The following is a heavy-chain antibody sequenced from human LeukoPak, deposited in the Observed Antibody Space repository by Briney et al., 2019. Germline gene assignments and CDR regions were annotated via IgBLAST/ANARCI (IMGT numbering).Heavy chain of an antibody. V-gene: IGHV3-30*03. J-gene: IGHJ4*02. CDR3: AREATLYGDYEDYYFDY. D-gene: IGHD4-17*01. CDR2: ISYDGDNK. Sequence: QPGGSLRLSCAASGFTFSGHGMHWVRQAPGKGLEWVSVISYDGDNKYYVDSVKGRFIISRDNSKNTLYPQMNSLRAEDTAVYYCAREATLYGDYEDYYFDYWGQGTLVTVSS. CDR1: GFTFSGHG.